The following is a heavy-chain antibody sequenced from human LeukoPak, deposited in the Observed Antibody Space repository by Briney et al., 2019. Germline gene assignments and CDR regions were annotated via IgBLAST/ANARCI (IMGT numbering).Heavy chain of an antibody. Sequence: ASVKVSCKASGYTFSSYAISWVRQAPGQGLEWMGGIIPIFGTANYAQKFQGRVTITADKSTSTAYMELSSLRSEDTAVYYCARVAGGDYNDAFDIWGLGTMVTVSS. V-gene: IGHV1-69*06. J-gene: IGHJ3*02. CDR3: ARVAGGDYNDAFDI. CDR2: IIPIFGTA. CDR1: GYTFSSYA. D-gene: IGHD4-17*01.